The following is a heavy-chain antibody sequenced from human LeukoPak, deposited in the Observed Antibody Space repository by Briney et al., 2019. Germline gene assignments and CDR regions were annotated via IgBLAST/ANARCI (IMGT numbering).Heavy chain of an antibody. Sequence: PGGSLRLSCAASGFTFRNYWMGWVRQAPGKGLEWVSVIYSGGDTYYADSVKGRFTISRDNSKNTLYLQMNTLRAEDTAVYYCARASGYSGYDPFDYWGQGTLVTVSS. CDR2: IYSGGDT. J-gene: IGHJ4*02. CDR1: GFTFRNYW. V-gene: IGHV3-53*01. D-gene: IGHD5-12*01. CDR3: ARASGYSGYDPFDY.